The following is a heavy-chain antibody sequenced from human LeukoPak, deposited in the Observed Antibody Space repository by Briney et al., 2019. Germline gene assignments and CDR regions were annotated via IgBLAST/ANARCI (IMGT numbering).Heavy chain of an antibody. CDR1: GGSFSGYY. CDR2: INHSGST. J-gene: IGHJ5*02. Sequence: PSETLSLTCAVYGGSFSGYYWSWIRQPPGKGLEWIGEINHSGSTNYNPSLKSRVTISVDTSKNQFSLKLSSVTAADTAVYYCAGNCSGGSCYMVFDPWGQGTLVTVSS. CDR3: AGNCSGGSCYMVFDP. V-gene: IGHV4-34*01. D-gene: IGHD2-15*01.